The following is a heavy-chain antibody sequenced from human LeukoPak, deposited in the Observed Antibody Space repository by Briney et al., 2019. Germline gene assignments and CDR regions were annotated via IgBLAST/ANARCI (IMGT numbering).Heavy chain of an antibody. CDR3: ARGGYCGSTSCPYYYYGMDV. D-gene: IGHD2-2*01. Sequence: GGSLRLSCAASGFPFNSYGMNWVRQAPGKGLEWVSYISSSSSIIYYADSVKGRFTISRDNAKNSLYLQMNSLRAEDTAVYYCARGGYCGSTSCPYYYYGMDVWGQGTTVTVSS. V-gene: IGHV3-48*04. CDR2: ISSSSSII. CDR1: GFPFNSYG. J-gene: IGHJ6*02.